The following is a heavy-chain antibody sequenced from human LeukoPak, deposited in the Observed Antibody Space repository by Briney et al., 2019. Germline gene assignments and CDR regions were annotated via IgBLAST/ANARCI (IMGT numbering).Heavy chain of an antibody. CDR2: IYYSGST. D-gene: IGHD6-13*01. CDR1: GGSISSYY. CDR3: ARGEQQLVLPKYYYYYYMDV. J-gene: IGHJ6*03. V-gene: IGHV4-59*01. Sequence: PSETLSLTCTVSGGSISSYYWSWIRQPPGKGLEWIGYIYYSGSTNYNPSLKSRVTISVDTSKNQFSLKLSSVTAADTAVYYCARGEQQLVLPKYYYYYYMDVWGKGTTVTISS.